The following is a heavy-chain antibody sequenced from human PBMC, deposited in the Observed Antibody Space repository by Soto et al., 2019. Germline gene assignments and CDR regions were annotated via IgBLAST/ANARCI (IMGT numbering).Heavy chain of an antibody. CDR2: TSFDGGKK. CDR1: GFTFSNHG. D-gene: IGHD3-10*01. V-gene: IGHV3-30*18. J-gene: IGHJ6*02. CDR3: AKVIDYGSEIYNRDYYYYGMDV. Sequence: PVGSLRLSCATSGFTFSNHGMHWVRQAPGGGLEWVAVTSFDGGKKYYADSVNGRFTVSRDNSNNTLYLQMNSLRVEDTAVYYCAKVIDYGSEIYNRDYYYYGMDVWGRGTTVTVSS.